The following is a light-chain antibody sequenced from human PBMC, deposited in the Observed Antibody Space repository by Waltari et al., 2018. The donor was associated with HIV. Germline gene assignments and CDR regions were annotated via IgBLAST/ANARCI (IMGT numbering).Light chain of an antibody. CDR3: QVWESSGDHLTVL. CDR2: DGS. V-gene: IGLV3-21*02. CDR1: NIGSKS. J-gene: IGLJ2*01. Sequence: SYVLTQPPSVSVAPGQTARASCGGNNIGSKSVHWYQQRSGQAPVLVVFDGSDRPSGIPDRLSGSNSGNTATLTISRVEAGDEADYYCQVWESSGDHLTVLFGGGTKVTVL.